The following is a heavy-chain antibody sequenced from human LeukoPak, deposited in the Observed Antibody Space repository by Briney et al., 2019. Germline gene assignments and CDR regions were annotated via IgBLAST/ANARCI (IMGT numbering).Heavy chain of an antibody. Sequence: GESLKISCKGSGYSFTSYWIGWVRQMPGKGLEWMGIIYPGDSDTRYSPSFQGQVTISADKSITTAYLQWSGLKASDTAMYYCAGATYYYDTSGRSSGYYFDYWGQGTLVTVSS. J-gene: IGHJ4*02. V-gene: IGHV5-51*01. CDR2: IYPGDSDT. CDR1: GYSFTSYW. D-gene: IGHD3-22*01. CDR3: AGATYYYDTSGRSSGYYFDY.